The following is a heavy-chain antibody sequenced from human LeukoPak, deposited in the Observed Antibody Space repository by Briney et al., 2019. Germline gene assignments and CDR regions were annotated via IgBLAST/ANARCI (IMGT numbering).Heavy chain of an antibody. Sequence: GGSLRLSCAASGFPFSSYEMNWVRQAPGKGLEWVSDISSGDTAIYYADSVKGRFTISRDNAKNSLYLQMNSLRAEDTAVYYCARPNLNSGSYGGFDSWGQGTLVTVSS. V-gene: IGHV3-48*03. CDR3: ARPNLNSGSYGGFDS. J-gene: IGHJ4*02. CDR1: GFPFSSYE. D-gene: IGHD1-26*01. CDR2: ISSGDTAI.